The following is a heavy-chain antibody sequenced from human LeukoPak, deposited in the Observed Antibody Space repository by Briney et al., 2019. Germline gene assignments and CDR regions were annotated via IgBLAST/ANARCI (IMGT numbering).Heavy chain of an antibody. D-gene: IGHD5-24*01. J-gene: IGHJ4*02. CDR1: GFTFSSYC. V-gene: IGHV3-48*01. CDR3: ATTRDGYYSFDY. CDR2: ISGSSSTI. Sequence: GGSLRLSCAAAGFTFSSYCMAWVRQAPGKGLEWVSYISGSSSTIYYADSVKGRFTISRDNAKNSLYLQMNSLRGEDTAVYYCATTRDGYYSFDYWGQGTLVTVSS.